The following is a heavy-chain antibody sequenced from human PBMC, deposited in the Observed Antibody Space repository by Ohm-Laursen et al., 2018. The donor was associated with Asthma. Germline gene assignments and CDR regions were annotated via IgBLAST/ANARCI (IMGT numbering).Heavy chain of an antibody. J-gene: IGHJ4*02. CDR3: ARDVMEWYLPAFDF. Sequence: SLRLSCAASGFTFSSYAMSWVRQAPGKGLEWVSAISGSGGSTYYADSVKGRFTISRDNSKNTLYLQMTSLRVEDTAVYYCARDVMEWYLPAFDFWGQGTLVTVSS. V-gene: IGHV3-23*01. CDR2: ISGSGGST. CDR1: GFTFSSYA. D-gene: IGHD3-3*01.